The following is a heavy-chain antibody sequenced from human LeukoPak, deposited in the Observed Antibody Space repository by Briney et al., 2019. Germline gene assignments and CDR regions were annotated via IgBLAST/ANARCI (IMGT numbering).Heavy chain of an antibody. CDR2: VFNDGSNQ. Sequence: GGSLRLSCAASKFTFSHYGMHWVRQAPGKGLEWVAVVFNDGSNQYYADSVKGRFTLSRDNSQNMLYLQMNSLRPEDTAVYYCAKDAERGFDYSNSLQKWGQGTLVTVSS. D-gene: IGHD4-11*01. V-gene: IGHV3-33*03. CDR3: AKDAERGFDYSNSLQK. CDR1: KFTFSHYG. J-gene: IGHJ4*02.